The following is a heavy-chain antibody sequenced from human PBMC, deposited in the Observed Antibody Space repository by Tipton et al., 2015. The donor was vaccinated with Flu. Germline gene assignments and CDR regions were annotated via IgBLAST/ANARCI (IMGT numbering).Heavy chain of an antibody. CDR1: SGSISSTGYF. D-gene: IGHD1-1*01. CDR3: ARLSNDDVDLKKFYFDY. V-gene: IGHV4-39*01. CDR2: IYPSGST. Sequence: TLSLTCTVSSGSISSTGYFCAWIRQPPGKGLELIGSIYPSGSTYYNPSLKRRVTISVDTSKSPFSLMLRSVTAADTAVYYCARLSNDDVDLKKFYFDYRGQGALVAVSS. J-gene: IGHJ4*02.